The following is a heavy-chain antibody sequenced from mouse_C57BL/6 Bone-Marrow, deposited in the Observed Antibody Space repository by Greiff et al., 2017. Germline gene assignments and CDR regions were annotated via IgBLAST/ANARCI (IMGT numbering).Heavy chain of an antibody. Sequence: QLQQPGAELVTPGASVKLSCKASGYTFTSYWMQWVKQRPGQGLEWIGEIDPSDSYTNYNQKVKGKATLTVDTSSSTAYMQLSSLTSEDSAVYDCAREGNYGSSSWGQGTTLTVSS. CDR3: AREGNYGSSS. D-gene: IGHD1-1*01. CDR1: GYTFTSYW. J-gene: IGHJ2*01. CDR2: IDPSDSYT. V-gene: IGHV1-50*01.